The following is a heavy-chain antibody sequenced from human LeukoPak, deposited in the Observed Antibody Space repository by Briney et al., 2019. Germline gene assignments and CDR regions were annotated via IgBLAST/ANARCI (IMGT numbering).Heavy chain of an antibody. J-gene: IGHJ4*02. Sequence: GGSLRLSCAASGFTFSSYWMTWLRQAPGKGLEWVANIQHDGSDQYYEDSVKGRFTISRDNAKNSLYLQMNSLRAEDTAVYYCARDSNWGSLDYWGQGTLVTVSS. CDR1: GFTFSSYW. V-gene: IGHV3-7*01. CDR3: ARDSNWGSLDY. CDR2: IQHDGSDQ. D-gene: IGHD7-27*01.